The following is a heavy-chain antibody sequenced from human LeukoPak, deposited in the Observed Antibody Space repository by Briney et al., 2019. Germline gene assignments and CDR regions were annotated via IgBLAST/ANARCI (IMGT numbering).Heavy chain of an antibody. CDR3: AKGRYYGSGSYGPFDY. CDR1: GFTFSSYA. J-gene: IGHJ4*02. CDR2: ISGSGGST. D-gene: IGHD3-10*01. Sequence: PGGSLRLSCAASGFTFSSYAMSWVRQAPGKGLEWVSAISGSGGSTYYADSVKGRFTISRDNSKNTLYLQMNILRAEDTAVYYCAKGRYYGSGSYGPFDYWGQGTLVTVSS. V-gene: IGHV3-23*01.